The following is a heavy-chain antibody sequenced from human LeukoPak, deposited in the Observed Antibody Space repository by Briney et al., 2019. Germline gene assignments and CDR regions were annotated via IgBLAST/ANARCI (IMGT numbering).Heavy chain of an antibody. Sequence: PGGSLRLSCEASGFTFSRNYMAWVRQASGKGLEWVSVIYSVGSTYYADSVKGRFIISRDDSKSTLYLQMNTLRAEDTAVYHCARVGHRHGHYFDFWGQGTLATVSS. CDR3: ARVGHRHGHYFDF. J-gene: IGHJ4*02. CDR1: GFTFSRNY. D-gene: IGHD1-26*01. V-gene: IGHV3-66*01. CDR2: IYSVGST.